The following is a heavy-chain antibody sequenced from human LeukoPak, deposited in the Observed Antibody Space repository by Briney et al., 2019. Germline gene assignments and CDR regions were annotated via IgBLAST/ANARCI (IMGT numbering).Heavy chain of an antibody. J-gene: IGHJ4*02. CDR1: GFTFSSYA. Sequence: AGGSLRLSCAASGFTFSSYAMSWVRHTPGNGLEWVSSITDNGVTTYYADSVKGRFTISRDNSKNILFLQMNSLGAEDSASYFCAKERRRVDTSMIRSYYFDSWGQGTPVTVSS. CDR3: AKERRRVDTSMIRSYYFDS. V-gene: IGHV3-23*01. D-gene: IGHD3-16*01. CDR2: ITDNGVTT.